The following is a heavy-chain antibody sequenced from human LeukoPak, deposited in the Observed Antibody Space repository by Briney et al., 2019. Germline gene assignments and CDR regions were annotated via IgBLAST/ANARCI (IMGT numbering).Heavy chain of an antibody. J-gene: IGHJ6*03. D-gene: IGHD3-10*01. CDR3: ARSLVSGELWFEFSRYYYMDV. CDR1: GGSISSSSYY. V-gene: IGHV4-39*07. Sequence: SETLSLTCTVSGGSISSSSYYWGWIRQPPGKGLEWTGSIYYSGSTYYNPSLKSRVTISVDTSKNQFSLKLSSVTAADTAVYYCARSLVSGELWFEFSRYYYMDVWGKGTTVTVSS. CDR2: IYYSGST.